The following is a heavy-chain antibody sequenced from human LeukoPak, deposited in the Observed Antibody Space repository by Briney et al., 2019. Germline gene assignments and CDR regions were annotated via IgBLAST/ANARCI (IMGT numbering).Heavy chain of an antibody. D-gene: IGHD3-16*01. Sequence: GGSLRLSCAGSEFTFSSYWMSWVRQAPGKGLEWVANIKEDGTLKNYVDSVRGRFTISRDNAKNSLYLQMNSLRSDDTAVYYCARTSIMSAFNWFDPWGQGTLVTVSS. V-gene: IGHV3-7*03. CDR3: ARTSIMSAFNWFDP. J-gene: IGHJ5*02. CDR2: IKEDGTLK. CDR1: EFTFSSYW.